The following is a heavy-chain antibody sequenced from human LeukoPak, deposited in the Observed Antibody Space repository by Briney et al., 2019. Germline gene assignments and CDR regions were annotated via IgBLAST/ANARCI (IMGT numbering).Heavy chain of an antibody. CDR1: GFTFSSYA. V-gene: IGHV3-23*01. Sequence: PGGSLRLSCAASGFTFSSYAMSWVRQAPGKGLEWVSAISGSRSYTYYADSVKGRFTISRDNSKNTLYLQMNSLRAEDMALYYCAKGSSYYYDSSGYPDYWGQGTLVTVSS. D-gene: IGHD3-22*01. J-gene: IGHJ4*02. CDR2: ISGSRSYT. CDR3: AKGSSYYYDSSGYPDY.